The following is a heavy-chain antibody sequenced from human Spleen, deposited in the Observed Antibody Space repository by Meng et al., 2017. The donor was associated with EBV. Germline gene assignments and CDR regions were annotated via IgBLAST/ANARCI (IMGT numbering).Heavy chain of an antibody. CDR1: GGSFSDYY. CDR2: INHSGST. Sequence: QVQLQQWGAGPLKPSETLSLTCAVYGGSFSDYYWSWIRQPPGKGLEWIGEINHSGSTNYNPSLKSRVTISVDTSKNQFSLKLSSVTAADTAVYYCARGRIVVVPAARVRFDPWGQGALVTVSS. CDR3: ARGRIVVVPAARVRFDP. J-gene: IGHJ5*02. D-gene: IGHD2-2*01. V-gene: IGHV4-34*01.